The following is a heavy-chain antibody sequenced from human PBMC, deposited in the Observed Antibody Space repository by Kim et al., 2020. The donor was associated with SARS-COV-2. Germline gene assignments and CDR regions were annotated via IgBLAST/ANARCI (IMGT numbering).Heavy chain of an antibody. CDR3: AANYLLGYCIGDHCYSVEDDY. J-gene: IGHJ4*02. Sequence: GESLKISCKASGYSLTNYWFSWVRQMPGKGLEWMGRIDPSDSDTNYSPSFQGHVTISADKSTFTAYLQWRSLKASDTAMYYCAANYLLGYCIGDHCYSVEDDYWGQGTLVTVSS. V-gene: IGHV5-10-1*01. D-gene: IGHD2-15*01. CDR1: GYSLTNYW. CDR2: IDPSDSDT.